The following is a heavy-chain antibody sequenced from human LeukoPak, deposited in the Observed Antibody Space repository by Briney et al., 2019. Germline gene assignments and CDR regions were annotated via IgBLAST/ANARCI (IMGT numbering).Heavy chain of an antibody. D-gene: IGHD6-13*01. CDR2: ISSSSSTI. J-gene: IGHJ6*03. Sequence: GGSLRLSCAASGFTFSSYSMNWVRQAPGKGLEWVSYISSSSSTIYYADSVKGRFTISRDNAKNSLYLQMNSLRAEDTAVYYCARQSSWAYYYYMDVWGKGTTVTVSS. CDR3: ARQSSWAYYYYMDV. CDR1: GFTFSSYS. V-gene: IGHV3-48*01.